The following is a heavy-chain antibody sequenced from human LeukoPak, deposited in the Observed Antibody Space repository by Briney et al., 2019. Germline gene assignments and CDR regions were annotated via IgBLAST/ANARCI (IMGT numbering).Heavy chain of an antibody. V-gene: IGHV3-30-3*01. CDR1: GFTFSSYA. J-gene: IGHJ3*02. CDR2: ISYDGSNK. CDR3: ARDSLEDAFDI. Sequence: GRSLRLSCAASGFTFSSYAMHWVRQAPGKGLEWVAVISYDGSNKYYADSVKGRFTISRDNSKNTLYLQMNSLRAEDTAVYYCARDSLEDAFDIWGQGTMVTVSS.